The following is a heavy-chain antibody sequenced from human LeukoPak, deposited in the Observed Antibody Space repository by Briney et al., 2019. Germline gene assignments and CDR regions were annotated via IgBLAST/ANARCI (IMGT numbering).Heavy chain of an antibody. V-gene: IGHV3-30*18. Sequence: GGSLRLSCAASGFTFSSYGMHWVRQAPGKGLEWVAVISYDGSNKYYADSVKGRFTISRDNSKNTLYLQMNSLRAEDTAVYYCAKDGGSYPYYYYYMDVWGKGTTVTISS. CDR3: AKDGGSYPYYYYYMDV. J-gene: IGHJ6*03. D-gene: IGHD1-26*01. CDR1: GFTFSSYG. CDR2: ISYDGSNK.